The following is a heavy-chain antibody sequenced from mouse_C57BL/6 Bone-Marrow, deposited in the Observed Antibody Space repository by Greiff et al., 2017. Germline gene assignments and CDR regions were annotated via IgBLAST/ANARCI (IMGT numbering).Heavy chain of an antibody. J-gene: IGHJ1*03. CDR2: IWSDGST. CDR3: ARHKRGSTTGYFDV. Sequence: VKLMESGPGLVAPSQSLSITCTVSGFSLTSYGVHWVRQPPGKGLEWLVVIWSDGSTTYNSALKSRLSISKDNSKSQVFLKMNSLQTDDTAMYYCARHKRGSTTGYFDVWGTGTTVTVSS. D-gene: IGHD6-1*01. V-gene: IGHV2-6-1*01. CDR1: GFSLTSYG.